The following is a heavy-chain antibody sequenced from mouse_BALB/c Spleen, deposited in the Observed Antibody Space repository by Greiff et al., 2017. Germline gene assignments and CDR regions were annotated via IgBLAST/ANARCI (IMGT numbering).Heavy chain of an antibody. J-gene: IGHJ4*01. V-gene: IGHV3-6*02. D-gene: IGHD2-4*01. CDR3: ARHYDYDGGYAMDY. CDR2: ISYDGSN. Sequence: EVQRVESGPGLVKPSQSLSLTCSVTGYSITSGYYWNWIRQFPGNKLEWMGYISYDGSNNYNPSLKNRISITRDTSKNQFFLKLNSVTTEDTATYYCARHYDYDGGYAMDYWGQGTSVTVSS. CDR1: GYSITSGYY.